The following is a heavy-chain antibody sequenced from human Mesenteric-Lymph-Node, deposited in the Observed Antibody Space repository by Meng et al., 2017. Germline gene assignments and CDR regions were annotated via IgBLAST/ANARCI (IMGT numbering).Heavy chain of an antibody. D-gene: IGHD2-21*02. CDR1: GFTFSSYA. CDR2: ISSSSSYI. CDR3: AKIGVTFDAFDN. J-gene: IGHJ3*02. V-gene: IGHV3-21*01. Sequence: GESLKISCAASGFTFSSYAMSWVRQAPGKGLEWVSSISSSSSYIYYADSVKGRFTISRDNAKNSLYLQMNSLRAEDTAVYYCAKIGVTFDAFDNRGQGTMVTVSS.